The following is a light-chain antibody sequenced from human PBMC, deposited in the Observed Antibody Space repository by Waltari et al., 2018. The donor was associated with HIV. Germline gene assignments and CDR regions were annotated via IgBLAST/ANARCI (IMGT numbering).Light chain of an antibody. CDR2: GAS. J-gene: IGKJ4*01. CDR3: QKYDSDPLT. CDR1: QGITNY. V-gene: IGKV1-27*01. Sequence: DIQMTQSPSSVSASVGDRVIITCRASQGITNYLAWYQEKPGKVPKLLLYGASTFQSGVPSRFSGSGSGTDFTLTINSLQPEDGATYYCQKYDSDPLTFGGGTKVEIK.